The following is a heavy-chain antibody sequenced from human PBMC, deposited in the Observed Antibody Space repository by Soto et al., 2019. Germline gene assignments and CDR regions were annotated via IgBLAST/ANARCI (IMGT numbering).Heavy chain of an antibody. Sequence: SETLSLTCTVSGGAISFYNWNRIRQSPGKGLEWIGYSYSSGSTNYNPSLKSRVTISVDTPKNQFSLQLTYVTAADTAVYYCARGDSTTHGDSFDIWGQGTMVTV. J-gene: IGHJ3*02. V-gene: IGHV4-59*01. CDR2: SYSSGST. D-gene: IGHD6-13*01. CDR3: ARGDSTTHGDSFDI. CDR1: GGAISFYN.